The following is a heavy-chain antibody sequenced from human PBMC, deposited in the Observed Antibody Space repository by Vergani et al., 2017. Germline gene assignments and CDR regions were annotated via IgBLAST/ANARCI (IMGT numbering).Heavy chain of an antibody. D-gene: IGHD3-22*01. V-gene: IGHV4-34*01. CDR2: VNQRGTA. Sequence: QVQLQQWGAGLLKPSETLSLTCAVYGGSFSNYFWSWVRQPPGQGLEWIGEVNQRGTANYNPSLKSRVTISTDASKNHFSLKLSSVTAADTAVYYCARGFRGLTGYYFRYFDNWLEGALVADSS. CDR3: ARGFRGLTGYYFRYFDN. CDR1: GGSFSNYF. J-gene: IGHJ4*02.